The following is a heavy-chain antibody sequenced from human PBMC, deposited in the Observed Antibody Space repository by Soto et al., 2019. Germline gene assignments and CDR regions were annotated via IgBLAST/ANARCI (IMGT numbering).Heavy chain of an antibody. CDR1: GASVSNGY. J-gene: IGHJ5*02. Sequence: PSETLSLTCNVSGASVSNGYWSWIRQPPGKGLEWIGFMYYGGSFNYNPSLTSRATISVETSKNQFSMKLTSVTASDTAVYYCAKEKISTSCCNWFDPWGQGTLVTVSS. CDR3: AKEKISTSCCNWFDP. CDR2: MYYGGSF. V-gene: IGHV4-59*02. D-gene: IGHD2-2*01.